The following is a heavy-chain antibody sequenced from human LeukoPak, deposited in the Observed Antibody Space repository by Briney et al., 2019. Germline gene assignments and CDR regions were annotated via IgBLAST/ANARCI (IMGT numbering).Heavy chain of an antibody. V-gene: IGHV4-34*01. CDR1: GGSFSGYY. D-gene: IGHD5-18*01. CDR2: INHSGST. J-gene: IGHJ4*02. Sequence: SETLSLTCAVYGGSFSGYYWSWIRQPPGKGLEWIGEINHSGSTNYNPSLKSRVTISVDTSKNQFSLKLSSVTAAGTAVYYCARESGGSRGYSYGFDYWGQGTLVTVSS. CDR3: ARESGGSRGYSYGFDY.